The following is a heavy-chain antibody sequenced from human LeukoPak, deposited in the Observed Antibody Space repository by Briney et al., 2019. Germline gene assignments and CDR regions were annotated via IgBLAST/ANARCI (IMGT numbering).Heavy chain of an antibody. J-gene: IGHJ4*02. CDR3: ARVGLVGALFDY. D-gene: IGHD1-26*01. CDR2: VEYNGRT. CDR1: GGSISTAFYS. V-gene: IGHV4-30-2*01. Sequence: SQTLSLTCGVSGGSISTAFYSWNWIRQPPGKGLEWIGRVEYNGRTEYSPSLKSRVTISVDRSKSQFSLRLSSVTAADTAVYYCARVGLVGALFDYWGQGTLVTVSS.